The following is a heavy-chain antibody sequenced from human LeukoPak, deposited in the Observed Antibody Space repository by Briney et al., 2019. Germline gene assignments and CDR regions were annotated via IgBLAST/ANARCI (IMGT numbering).Heavy chain of an antibody. CDR1: GGSISSGSYY. J-gene: IGHJ6*03. CDR2: SYTSEST. Sequence: PSETLSLTCTVTGGSISSGSYYWSWIRQPAGNGLEWIGRSYTSESTNYNPSLKVRVPISVDTSKNQFSLKLSSVTAADTAVYYCAREGHYYDSSGYPNYYYYYMDVWGKGTTVTVSS. D-gene: IGHD3-22*01. CDR3: AREGHYYDSSGYPNYYYYYMDV. V-gene: IGHV4-61*02.